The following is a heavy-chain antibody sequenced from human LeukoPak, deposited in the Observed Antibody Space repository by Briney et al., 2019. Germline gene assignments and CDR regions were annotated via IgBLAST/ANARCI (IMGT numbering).Heavy chain of an antibody. CDR3: ARVKSSSSWYYFDY. J-gene: IGHJ4*02. D-gene: IGHD6-13*01. CDR1: GGSISSSSYY. Sequence: PSETLSLTCTVSGGSISSSSYYWGWIRQPPGKGLEWIGSIYYSGSTYYNPSLKSRVTISVDTSKNQFSLKLNSVTAADTAVYYCARVKSSSSWYYFDYWGQGTLVTVSS. CDR2: IYYSGST. V-gene: IGHV4-39*07.